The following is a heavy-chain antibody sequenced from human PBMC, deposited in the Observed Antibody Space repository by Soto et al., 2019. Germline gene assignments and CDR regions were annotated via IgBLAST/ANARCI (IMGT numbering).Heavy chain of an antibody. J-gene: IGHJ4*02. V-gene: IGHV4-34*01. CDR3: ARSSVRGWSY. CDR1: GGSFSGYY. Sequence: SETLSLTCAVYGGSFSGYYWTWIRQPPGKGLEWIGEITHSGSTNYNPSLKSRVTISVDTSTNQFSLNLNSVTAADTAVYYCARSSVRGWSYWGQGTLVTV. D-gene: IGHD3-10*02. CDR2: ITHSGST.